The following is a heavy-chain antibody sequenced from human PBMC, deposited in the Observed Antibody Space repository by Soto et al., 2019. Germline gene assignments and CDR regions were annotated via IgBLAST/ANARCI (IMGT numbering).Heavy chain of an antibody. CDR1: GGTFSSYA. J-gene: IGHJ6*02. CDR2: IIPIFGTA. CDR3: ARGMVAATANYYYYYGMDV. Sequence: ASVKVSCKASGGTFSSYAISWVRQAPGQGLEWMGGIIPIFGTANYAKKFQGRVTITADESTSTAYMELSSLRSEDTAVYYCARGMVAATANYYYYYGMDVWGQGTTVTVSS. D-gene: IGHD2-15*01. V-gene: IGHV1-69*13.